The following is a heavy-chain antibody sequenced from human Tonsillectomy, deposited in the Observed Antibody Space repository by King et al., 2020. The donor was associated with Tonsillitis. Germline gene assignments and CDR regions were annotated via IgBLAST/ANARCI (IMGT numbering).Heavy chain of an antibody. CDR2: VNRDGGNT. J-gene: IGHJ3*01. CDR3: ASSIGAFDL. V-gene: IGHV3-74*01. CDR1: GFTFSSYW. D-gene: IGHD3-16*01. Sequence: VQLVESGGGLVQPGGSLRLSCAASGFTFSSYWMHWVRQAPGKGLVWVSRVNRDGGNTDYADSLKGRFTISRDNAKNTVFLQMNSLRAEDTAVYYCASSIGAFDLWGQGTMVTVSS.